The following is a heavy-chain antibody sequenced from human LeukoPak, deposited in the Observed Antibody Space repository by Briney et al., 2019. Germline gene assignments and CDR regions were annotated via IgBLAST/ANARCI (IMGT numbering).Heavy chain of an antibody. D-gene: IGHD5-24*01. CDR3: ASRDGPQGAFDY. V-gene: IGHV1-2*02. J-gene: IGHJ4*02. CDR2: INPNSGGT. CDR1: GYTFTVYY. Sequence: GASVKVSCKASGYTFTVYYMHWVRQAPGQGLEWMGWINPNSGGTNYAQKFQGRVTMTRDTSNSTSYMELSSLTSDDTAVYYCASRDGPQGAFDYWGEGTLVTVSS.